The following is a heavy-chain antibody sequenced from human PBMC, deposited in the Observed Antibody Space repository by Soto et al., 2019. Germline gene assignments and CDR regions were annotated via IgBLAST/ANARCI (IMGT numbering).Heavy chain of an antibody. CDR1: GFTFSSYS. CDR2: IFTTGTTI. J-gene: IGHJ4*02. Sequence: GGSLILSCVASGFTFSSYSMVWVRQAPGKGLEWVSYIFTTGTTIYYADSVKGRFTVSRDNAKNSLFLLLNSLRAEDTAVYYCARDKDWAFDYWGQGTLVTVSS. V-gene: IGHV3-48*03. D-gene: IGHD3-9*01. CDR3: ARDKDWAFDY.